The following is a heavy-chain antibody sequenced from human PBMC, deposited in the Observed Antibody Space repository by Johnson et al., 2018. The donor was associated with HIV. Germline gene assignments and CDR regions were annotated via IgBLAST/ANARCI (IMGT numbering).Heavy chain of an antibody. Sequence: EQLVESGGGLAQPGWSLRLSCAASGITFSSYDMHWVRQATGTGLEWVSAIGTAGDTYYPGSVKGRFTISRDNAKNSLYLQMNSLRAGATAVYYGARGGDWVSAFDIWGQGTMVTVSS. J-gene: IGHJ3*02. CDR1: GITFSSYD. V-gene: IGHV3-13*01. CDR2: IGTAGDT. CDR3: ARGGDWVSAFDI. D-gene: IGHD2-21*02.